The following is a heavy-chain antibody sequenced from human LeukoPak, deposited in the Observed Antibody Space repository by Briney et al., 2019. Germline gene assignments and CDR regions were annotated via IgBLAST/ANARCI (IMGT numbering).Heavy chain of an antibody. J-gene: IGHJ4*02. D-gene: IGHD1-1*01. CDR1: GFTFSSYG. CDR3: AKGRWYDEHFDY. CDR2: ISYDGGNK. V-gene: IGHV3-30*12. Sequence: PGRSLRLSCAASGFTFSSYGMHWVRQAPGKGREWVAVISYDGGNKYYADSGKGRFTISRDNSKNTLYLQMNSLRAEDTAVYYCAKGRWYDEHFDYWGQGTLVTVSS.